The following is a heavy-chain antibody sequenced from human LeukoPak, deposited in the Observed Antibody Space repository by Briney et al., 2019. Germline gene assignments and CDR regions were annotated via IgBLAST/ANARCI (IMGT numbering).Heavy chain of an antibody. J-gene: IGHJ6*02. CDR3: ARGYYYGSGSYRYYYYGMDV. D-gene: IGHD3-10*01. CDR1: GGSFSGYY. V-gene: IGHV4-34*01. Sequence: SETLSLTCAVYGGSFSGYYWSWIRQPPGKGLEWIGEINHSGSTNYNPSLKSRVTISVDTYKNQFSLKLSSVPAADTAVYYCARGYYYGSGSYRYYYYGMDVWGQGTTVTVSS. CDR2: INHSGST.